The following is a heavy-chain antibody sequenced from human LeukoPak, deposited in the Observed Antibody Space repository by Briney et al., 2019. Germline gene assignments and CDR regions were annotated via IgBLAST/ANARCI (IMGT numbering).Heavy chain of an antibody. J-gene: IGHJ6*02. CDR3: AKDCSSGWYYYGMDV. Sequence: GGSLRLSCAASGFTFSSYAMSWVRQAPGKGLEWVSAISGSGGSTYYADSVKGRFTISRDNSKNTLYLQMNSLRAEDTAVYYYAKDCSSGWYYYGMDVWGQGTTVTVSS. CDR2: ISGSGGST. CDR1: GFTFSSYA. V-gene: IGHV3-23*01. D-gene: IGHD6-19*01.